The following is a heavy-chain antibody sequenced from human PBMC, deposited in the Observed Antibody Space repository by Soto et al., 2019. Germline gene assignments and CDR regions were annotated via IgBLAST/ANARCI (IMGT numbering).Heavy chain of an antibody. CDR2: IYPGDSDT. Sequence: GESLKLSCKGSGYSFTSYWIGWVRQMPGKGLEWMGIIYPGDSDTRYSPSFQGQVTISADKSISTAYLQWSSLKASDTAVYYCASQVGSSGVYYYGMAVSGQGTTVTV. D-gene: IGHD6-6*01. CDR1: GYSFTSYW. V-gene: IGHV5-51*01. J-gene: IGHJ6*02. CDR3: ASQVGSSGVYYYGMAV.